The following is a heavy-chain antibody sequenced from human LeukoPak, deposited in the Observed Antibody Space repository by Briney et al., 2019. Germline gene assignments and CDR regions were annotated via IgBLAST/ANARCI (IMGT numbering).Heavy chain of an antibody. CDR1: GFTFSSYS. D-gene: IGHD6-13*01. V-gene: IGHV3-21*01. J-gene: IGHJ3*02. CDR3: ARVQYSSRWYDAFDI. CDR2: ISSSSSYI. Sequence: PGGSLRLSCAASGFTFSSYSMNWVRQAPGKGLEWVSCISSSSSYIYYPDSVKGRFTISRNNTKKSLYLQMNSLSAEDTALYYCARVQYSSRWYDAFDIWGQETMVTVSS.